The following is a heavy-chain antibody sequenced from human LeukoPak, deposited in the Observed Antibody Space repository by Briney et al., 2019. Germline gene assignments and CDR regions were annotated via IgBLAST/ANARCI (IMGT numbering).Heavy chain of an antibody. J-gene: IGHJ4*02. CDR3: ARDGGYSGYDADC. V-gene: IGHV3-48*01. CDR2: ISDSSAM. Sequence: PGGSLRLPCAASGFTFSSYSMNWVRQAPGKGLEWVSYISDSSAMYYADSVRGRFTISRENDKNSLFLQMNSLRAEDTAVYYCARDGGYSGYDADCWGQGTLVTVSS. D-gene: IGHD5-12*01. CDR1: GFTFSSYS.